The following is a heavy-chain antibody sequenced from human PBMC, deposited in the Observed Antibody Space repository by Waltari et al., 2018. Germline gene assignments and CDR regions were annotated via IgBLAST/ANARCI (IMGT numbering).Heavy chain of an antibody. J-gene: IGHJ4*02. D-gene: IGHD6-13*01. CDR3: ARYSSSWPIDYLDY. CDR1: GYSISSGYY. V-gene: IGHV4-38-2*01. Sequence: QVQLQESGPGLVKPSETLSLTCAVSGYSISSGYYWGWIRQPPGKGLEWIGSIYHSGSTYDNPSLKSRVTISVDTSKNQFSLKLSSVTAADTAVYYCARYSSSWPIDYLDYWGQGTLVTVSS. CDR2: IYHSGST.